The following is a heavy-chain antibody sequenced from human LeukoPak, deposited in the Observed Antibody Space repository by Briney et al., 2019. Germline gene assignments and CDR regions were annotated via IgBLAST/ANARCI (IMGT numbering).Heavy chain of an antibody. CDR3: AAAGYSGYDPPFDY. D-gene: IGHD5-12*01. J-gene: IGHJ4*02. CDR1: GGSISSDY. Sequence: PSETLSLTCTVSGGSISSDYWSWIRQPPGKGLEWIGYISYSGRTYYNPSLRSRVTISVDTSKNHFSLKLSSVTAADTAVYYCAAAGYSGYDPPFDYWGQGTLVTVSS. CDR2: ISYSGRT. V-gene: IGHV4-59*01.